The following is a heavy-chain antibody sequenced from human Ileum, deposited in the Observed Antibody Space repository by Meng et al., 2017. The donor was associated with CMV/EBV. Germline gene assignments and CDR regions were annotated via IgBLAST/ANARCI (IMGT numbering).Heavy chain of an antibody. Sequence: QLQASGPRLLRPSATLALSCTVTGGSVSSYYWTWIRQSAGKGLEWIGRIHPSGTTDDNHSLRGRVTMSLDTSKNQFSLKLTSVTAADTAVYYCARAAARGVPVDLWGQGTLVTVSS. D-gene: IGHD3-10*01. CDR2: IHPSGTT. CDR1: GGSVSSYY. J-gene: IGHJ5*02. V-gene: IGHV4-4*07. CDR3: ARAAARGVPVDL.